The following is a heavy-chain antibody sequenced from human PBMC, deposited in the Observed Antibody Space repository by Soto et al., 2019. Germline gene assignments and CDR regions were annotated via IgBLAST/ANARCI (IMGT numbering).Heavy chain of an antibody. CDR1: GFTFSGHG. D-gene: IGHD5-12*01. V-gene: IGHV3-33*01. Sequence: QVQLVESGGGVVQPGRSLRLSCLASGFTFSGHGMHWVRQAPGKGLEWVALIAFDGSIQYYRDAVKGRFTISRDNSKSVLYMQMNSLRAEDTAVYYCARWNSGNSGYGLDVWGQGTTVTVSS. CDR2: IAFDGSIQ. J-gene: IGHJ6*02. CDR3: ARWNSGNSGYGLDV.